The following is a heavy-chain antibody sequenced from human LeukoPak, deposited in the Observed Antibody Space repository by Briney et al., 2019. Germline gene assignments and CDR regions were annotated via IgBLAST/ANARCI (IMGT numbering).Heavy chain of an antibody. CDR2: IYYSGST. CDR3: ARLGNIAAAGSFDY. V-gene: IGHV4-39*01. CDR1: GGSISSYY. Sequence: PSETLSLTCTVSGGSISSYYWGWIRQPPGKGLEWIGSIYYSGSTYYNPSLKSRVTISVDTSKNQFSLKLSSVTAADTAVYYCARLGNIAAAGSFDYWGQGTLVTVSS. D-gene: IGHD6-13*01. J-gene: IGHJ4*02.